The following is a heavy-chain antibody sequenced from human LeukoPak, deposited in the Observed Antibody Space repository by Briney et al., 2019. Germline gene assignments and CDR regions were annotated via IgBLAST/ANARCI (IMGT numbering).Heavy chain of an antibody. CDR2: IIPILGIA. CDR1: GGTFSSYA. J-gene: IGHJ4*02. D-gene: IGHD4-17*01. CDR3: GREGHYGDYVLGY. Sequence: SVKVSCKASGGTFSSYAISWVRQAPGQGLEWMGRIIPILGIANYAQKFQGRVTITADKSTSTAYMELSSLRSEDTAVYYCGREGHYGDYVLGYWGQGTLVTVSS. V-gene: IGHV1-69*04.